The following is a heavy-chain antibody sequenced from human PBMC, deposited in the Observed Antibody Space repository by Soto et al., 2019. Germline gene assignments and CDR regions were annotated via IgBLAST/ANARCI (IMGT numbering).Heavy chain of an antibody. D-gene: IGHD1-7*01. CDR3: ARDWARTTDAFDI. CDR1: GGSISSYY. CDR2: IYYSGST. V-gene: IGHV4-59*06. J-gene: IGHJ3*02. Sequence: SETLSLTCTVSGGSISSYYWSWIRQHPGKGLEWIGYIYYSGSTYYNPSLKSRVTISVHTSKNQFSLKLSSVTAADTAVYYCARDWARTTDAFDIWGQGTMVTVSS.